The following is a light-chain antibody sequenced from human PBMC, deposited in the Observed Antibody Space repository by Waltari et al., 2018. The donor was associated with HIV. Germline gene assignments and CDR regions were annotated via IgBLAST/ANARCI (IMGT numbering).Light chain of an antibody. CDR3: QQYSAYPLT. CDR1: QDITVL. V-gene: IGKV1-16*02. Sequence: QMSQSPSSLSASIGARAIITCRASQDITVLLAWFQHRPGTAPKSLIYGTSTLQSGVPSSKFTGSGSGTEFTLTITNLQPEDTGTYYCQQYSAYPLTFGGGTKVEI. J-gene: IGKJ4*01. CDR2: GTS.